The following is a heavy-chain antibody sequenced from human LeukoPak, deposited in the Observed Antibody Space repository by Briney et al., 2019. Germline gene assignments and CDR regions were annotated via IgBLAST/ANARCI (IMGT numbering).Heavy chain of an antibody. CDR2: IYTSGST. V-gene: IGHV4-4*07. CDR1: GGSISSYY. J-gene: IGHJ3*02. D-gene: IGHD4-17*01. CDR3: ARDYGDYGAFDI. Sequence: SETLSLTCTVSGGSISSYYWSWVRQPAGKGLEWIWRIYTSGSTNYNPSLKSRVTMSVDTSKNHCSLKLSSVTAADTAVYYCARDYGDYGAFDIWGQGTMVTVSS.